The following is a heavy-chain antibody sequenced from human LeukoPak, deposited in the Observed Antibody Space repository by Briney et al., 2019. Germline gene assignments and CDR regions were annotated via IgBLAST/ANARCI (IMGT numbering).Heavy chain of an antibody. Sequence: LTGGSLRLSCAASGFIFSNSGMNWVRQAPGKGLEWISYISSTSSNIYYADSVKGRFTISRDNTKKSLYLQMNSLRAEDTAVYYCAKRMADLKAYYYYYGMDVWGQGTTVTVSS. CDR2: ISSTSSNI. J-gene: IGHJ6*02. CDR1: GFIFSNSG. D-gene: IGHD2-8*01. V-gene: IGHV3-48*01. CDR3: AKRMADLKAYYYYYGMDV.